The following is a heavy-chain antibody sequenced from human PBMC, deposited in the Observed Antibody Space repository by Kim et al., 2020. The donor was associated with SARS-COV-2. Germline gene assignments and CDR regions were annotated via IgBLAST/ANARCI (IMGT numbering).Heavy chain of an antibody. J-gene: IGHJ6*02. Sequence: NHSPSLQSRVTISVDTSKGQFSLKLSSVTAADTAVYYCASRGYYYGMDVWGQGTTVTVSS. CDR3: ASRGYYYGMDV. D-gene: IGHD3-10*01. V-gene: IGHV4-59*01.